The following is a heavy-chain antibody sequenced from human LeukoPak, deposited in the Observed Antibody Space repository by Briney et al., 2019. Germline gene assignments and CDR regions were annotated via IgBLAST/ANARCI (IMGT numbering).Heavy chain of an antibody. CDR2: IKQDGSEK. D-gene: IGHD3-10*01. J-gene: IGHJ6*02. CDR1: GFTFSSYW. CDR3: ARDGYYYGSGSYYNYYYGMDV. V-gene: IGHV3-7*04. Sequence: GGSLRLSCAASGFTFSSYWMSWVRQAPGKGLEWVANIKQDGSEKYYVDSVKGRFTISRDNAKNSLYLQMSSLRAEDTAVYYCARDGYYYGSGSYYNYYYGMDVWGQGTTVTVSS.